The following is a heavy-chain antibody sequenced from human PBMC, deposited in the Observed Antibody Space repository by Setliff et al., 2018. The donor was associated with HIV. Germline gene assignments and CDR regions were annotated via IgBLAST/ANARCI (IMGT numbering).Heavy chain of an antibody. CDR1: GYPFTSYA. V-gene: IGHV1-3*04. J-gene: IGHJ4*02. Sequence: GASVKVSCKTSGYPFTSYAIHWVRQAPGQRLEWLGWLSTGNGNTKYSQKFQDRVTFTRDTYARTAYMELSSLRSEDTAVYYCARDYCSGGNCYSLYWGQGTLVTAPQ. D-gene: IGHD2-15*01. CDR2: LSTGNGNT. CDR3: ARDYCSGGNCYSLY.